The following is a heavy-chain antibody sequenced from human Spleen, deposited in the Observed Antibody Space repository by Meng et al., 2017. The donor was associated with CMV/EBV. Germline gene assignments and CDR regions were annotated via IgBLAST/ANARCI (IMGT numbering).Heavy chain of an antibody. CDR1: GFTFSSYD. CDR2: IGTAGDT. CDR3: ARASGSYYAGGYYYYGMDV. D-gene: IGHD1-26*01. J-gene: IGHJ6*02. V-gene: IGHV3-13*01. Sequence: GGSLRLSCAASGFTFSSYDMHWVRQATGKGLEWVSAIGTAGDTYYPGSVKGRFTISRENAKNSLYLQMNSLRAGDTAVYHCARASGSYYAGGYYYYGMDVWGQGTTVTVSS.